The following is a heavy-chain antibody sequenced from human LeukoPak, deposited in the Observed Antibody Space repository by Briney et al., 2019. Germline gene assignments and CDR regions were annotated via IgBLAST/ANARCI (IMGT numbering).Heavy chain of an antibody. CDR2: ISSSGSTI. V-gene: IGHV3-48*03. CDR1: GFTFSSYE. J-gene: IGHJ4*02. CDR3: ASSRYDSSGYYGIIGY. D-gene: IGHD3-22*01. Sequence: GGSLRLSCAASGFTFSSYEMNWVRQAPGKGLEWVSYISSSGSTIYYADSVKGRFTISRDNAKNSLYLQMNSLRAEDTALYYCASSRYDSSGYYGIIGYWGQGTLVTVSS.